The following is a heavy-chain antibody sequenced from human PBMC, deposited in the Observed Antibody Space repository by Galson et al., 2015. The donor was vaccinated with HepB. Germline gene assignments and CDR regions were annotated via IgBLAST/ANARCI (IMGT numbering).Heavy chain of an antibody. Sequence: SLRLSCAASGFTFSNAWMTWVRQAPGKGLQWVGRIKSKADGETTDYAAPVKGRFSISRDDSKNTLYLQMNSLKTEDTALYFCTTDLRGGYDWNLKWGQGTLVSVSS. D-gene: IGHD5-12*01. CDR1: GFTFSNAW. J-gene: IGHJ1*01. CDR3: TTDLRGGYDWNLK. V-gene: IGHV3-15*01. CDR2: IKSKADGETT.